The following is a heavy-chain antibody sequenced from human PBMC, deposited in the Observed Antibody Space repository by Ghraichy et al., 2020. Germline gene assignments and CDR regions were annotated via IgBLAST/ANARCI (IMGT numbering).Heavy chain of an antibody. CDR3: ARFTVTYGMDV. V-gene: IGHV4-61*01. CDR2: IYYSGST. D-gene: IGHD4-11*01. Sequence: SETLSLTCTVSGGSVSSGSYYWSWIRQPPGKGLEWIGYIYYSGSTNYNPSLKSRVTISVDTSTNQFSLKLSSVPTADTAVSYCARFTVTYGMDVWGQGTTVTX. J-gene: IGHJ6*02. CDR1: GGSVSSGSYY.